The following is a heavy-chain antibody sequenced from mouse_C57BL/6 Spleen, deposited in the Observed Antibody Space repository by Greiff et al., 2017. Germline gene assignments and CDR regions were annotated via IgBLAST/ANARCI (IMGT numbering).Heavy chain of an antibody. V-gene: IGHV1-50*01. CDR1: GYTFTSYW. CDR2: IDPSDSYT. D-gene: IGHD1-1*02. Sequence: QVQLQQPGAELVKPGASVKLSCKASGYTFTSYWMQWVKQRPGQGLEWIGEIDPSDSYTNYNQKFKGKATLTVDTSSSTAYMQLSSLTSEDSAVYCGAREGGGSHFDDWGEDTTLTVSS. CDR3: AREGGGSHFDD. J-gene: IGHJ2*01.